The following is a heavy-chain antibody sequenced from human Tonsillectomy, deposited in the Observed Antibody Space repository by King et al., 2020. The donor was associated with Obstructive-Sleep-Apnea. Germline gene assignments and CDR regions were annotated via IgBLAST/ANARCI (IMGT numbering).Heavy chain of an antibody. CDR2: IMPILGIT. J-gene: IGHJ4*02. Sequence: VQLVQSGAEVKKPGSSVKVSCKASGDTFSSYVINWVRQAPGQGLEWMGEIMPILGITNYAQKFQGRVTIIADKSTSTAYMELSSLRSEDTAVYYCALGGVPGELRGGFDYWGQGTLVTVSS. V-gene: IGHV1-69*09. CDR1: GDTFSSYV. D-gene: IGHD3-10*01. CDR3: ALGGVPGELRGGFDY.